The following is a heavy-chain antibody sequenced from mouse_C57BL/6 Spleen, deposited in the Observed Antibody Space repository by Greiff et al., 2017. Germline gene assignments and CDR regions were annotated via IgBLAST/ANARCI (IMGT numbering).Heavy chain of an antibody. Sequence: QVQLKQPGAELVMPGASVKLSCKASGYTFTSYWMHWVKQRPGQGLEWIGEIDPSDSYTTYNQKFKGKSTLTVDKSSSTAYMQLSSLTSEDSAVYYCARFEYYGSSSYFDDWGQGTTLTVSS. CDR3: ARFEYYGSSSYFDD. CDR1: GYTFTSYW. V-gene: IGHV1-69*01. D-gene: IGHD1-1*01. CDR2: IDPSDSYT. J-gene: IGHJ2*01.